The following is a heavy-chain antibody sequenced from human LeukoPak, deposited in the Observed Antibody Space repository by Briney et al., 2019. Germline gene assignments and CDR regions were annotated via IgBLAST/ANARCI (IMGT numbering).Heavy chain of an antibody. D-gene: IGHD6-13*01. CDR2: INSDGSTT. V-gene: IGHV3-74*01. Sequence: PGGSLRLSCAASGFTFSSYWMHCVRQAPGKGLVWVSRINSDGSTTSYADSVKGRFTISRDNAKNTLYLQMNSLRAEDTAVYYCARDRAAAHLDYWGQGTLVTVSS. CDR1: GFTFSSYW. CDR3: ARDRAAAHLDY. J-gene: IGHJ4*02.